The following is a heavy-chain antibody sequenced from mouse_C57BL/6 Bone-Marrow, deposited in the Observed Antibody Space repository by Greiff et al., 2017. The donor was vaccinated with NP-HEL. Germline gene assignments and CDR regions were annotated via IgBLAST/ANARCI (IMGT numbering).Heavy chain of an antibody. Sequence: VQLKQSGPELVKPGASVKIPCKASGYTFTDYNMDWVKQSHGKSLEWIGDINPNNGGTIYNQKFKGKATLTVDKSSSTAYMELRSLTSEDTAVYYCARSSTTTVVATDWYFDVWVTGTTVTVSS. CDR1: GYTFTDYN. CDR2: INPNNGGT. D-gene: IGHD1-1*01. J-gene: IGHJ1*03. V-gene: IGHV1-18*01. CDR3: ARSSTTTVVATDWYFDV.